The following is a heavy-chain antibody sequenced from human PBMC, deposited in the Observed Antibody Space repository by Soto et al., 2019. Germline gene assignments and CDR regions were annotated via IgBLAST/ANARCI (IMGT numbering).Heavy chain of an antibody. CDR1: GFTFSSYE. V-gene: IGHV3-48*03. CDR3: ARDKGTMVRGVSWFDP. Sequence: PGWSLRLSCAASGFTFSSYEMNWVRQAPGKGLEWVSYISSSGSTIYYADSVKGRFTISRDNAKNSLYLQMNSLRAEDTAVYYCARDKGTMVRGVSWFDPWGQGTLVTVSS. D-gene: IGHD3-10*01. CDR2: ISSSGSTI. J-gene: IGHJ5*02.